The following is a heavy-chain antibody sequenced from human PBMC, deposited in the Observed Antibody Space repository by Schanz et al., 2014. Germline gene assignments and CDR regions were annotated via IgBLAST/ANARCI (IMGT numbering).Heavy chain of an antibody. CDR2: IIPITGIT. D-gene: IGHD5-12*01. J-gene: IGHJ4*02. V-gene: IGHV1-69*02. Sequence: QVPLVQSGAEVKKPGSSVKVSCTASGDTFRSYTINWVRHAPGQGLEWMGRIIPITGITNYAQKFQGRVTFTADKSTSTAFLEVNSLRYEDTAVYYCARTGYDPSLTHWGQGTLVTVSS. CDR3: ARTGYDPSLTH. CDR1: GDTFRSYT.